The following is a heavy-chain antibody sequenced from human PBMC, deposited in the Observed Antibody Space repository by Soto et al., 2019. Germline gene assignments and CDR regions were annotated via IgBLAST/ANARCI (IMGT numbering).Heavy chain of an antibody. V-gene: IGHV3-33*01. CDR2: IWSGGSNE. J-gene: IGHJ4*02. CDR1: GFTFSSYG. CDR3: ARGPGTSYFDY. Sequence: QVQLVESGGGVVQPGRSLRLSCAASGFTFSSYGMHWVRQAPGKGLEWVAVIWSGGSNENYADSVKGRFTISRDNSKNMLYLQMNSLRAEDTAVYYCARGPGTSYFDYWGQESLVTVSS. D-gene: IGHD2-2*01.